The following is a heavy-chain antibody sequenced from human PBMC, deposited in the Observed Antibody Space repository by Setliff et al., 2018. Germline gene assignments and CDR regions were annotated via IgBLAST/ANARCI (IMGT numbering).Heavy chain of an antibody. Sequence: SETLSLTCSVSGASISTTYYYWSWIRQPPGKGLEWIGEISPVGSTNYNPSLRSRVTMSLDASKNRFSLNLTSVTAADTAVYFCATSGFCSSGSCYSFDDWGQGALVTVSS. D-gene: IGHD2-15*01. CDR1: GASISTTYYY. CDR2: ISPVGST. V-gene: IGHV4-34*01. CDR3: ATSGFCSSGSCYSFDD. J-gene: IGHJ4*02.